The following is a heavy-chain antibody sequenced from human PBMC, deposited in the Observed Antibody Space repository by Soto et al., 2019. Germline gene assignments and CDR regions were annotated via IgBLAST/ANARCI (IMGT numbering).Heavy chain of an antibody. CDR3: ARENSKGYFDY. CDR1: GFTFSSYG. CDR2: IWYDGSNK. D-gene: IGHD3-22*01. J-gene: IGHJ4*02. V-gene: IGHV3-33*01. Sequence: QVQLVESGGGVVQPGRSLRLSCAASGFTFSSYGMHWVRQAPGKGLEWVAVIWYDGSNKYYADSVKARFTISRDNSKNPLYLQMNSLRAEDTAVYYCARENSKGYFDYWGQGTLVTVSS.